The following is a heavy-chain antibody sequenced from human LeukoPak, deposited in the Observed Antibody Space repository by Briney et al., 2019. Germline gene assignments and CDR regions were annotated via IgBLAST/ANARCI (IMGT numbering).Heavy chain of an antibody. Sequence: SETLSLTCTVSGGSMNSYYWSWIRQPPGKGLEWIGYIYYSGSTNYNPSLKSRVSISVDTSKNQLSLKLNSVTAADTAVYFCATLWTIRGGAGVFDYWGQGTLVTVSS. CDR3: ATLWTIRGGAGVFDY. D-gene: IGHD3-10*01. J-gene: IGHJ4*02. CDR1: GGSMNSYY. CDR2: IYYSGST. V-gene: IGHV4-59*08.